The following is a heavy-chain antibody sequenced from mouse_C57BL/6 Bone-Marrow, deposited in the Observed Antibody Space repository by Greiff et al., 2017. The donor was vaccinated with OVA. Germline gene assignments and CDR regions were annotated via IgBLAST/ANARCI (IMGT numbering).Heavy chain of an antibody. D-gene: IGHD1-1*01. CDR3: ARGRKITTVWDY. CDR1: GYSITSGYY. CDR2: ISYDGSN. Sequence: EVQVVESGPGLVKPSQSLSLTCSVTGYSITSGYYWNWIRQFPGNKLEWMGYISYDGSNNYNPSLKNRISITRDTSKNQFFLKLNSVTTEDTATYYCARGRKITTVWDYWGQGTTLTVSS. J-gene: IGHJ2*01. V-gene: IGHV3-6*01.